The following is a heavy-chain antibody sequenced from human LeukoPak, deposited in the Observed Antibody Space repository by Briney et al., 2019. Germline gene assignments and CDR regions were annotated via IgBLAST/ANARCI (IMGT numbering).Heavy chain of an antibody. J-gene: IGHJ3*02. V-gene: IGHV1-18*01. D-gene: IGHD2-15*01. CDR2: ISAYNGNT. CDR1: GYTFTSYG. CDR3: ARVEGYCSGGSCYLYAFDI. Sequence: AASVKVSCKASGYTFTSYGISWVRQAPGQGLEWMGWISAYNGNTNYAQKLQGRVTMTTDTSTSTAYMELRSLRSDDTAVYYCARVEGYCSGGSCYLYAFDIWGQGTMVTVSS.